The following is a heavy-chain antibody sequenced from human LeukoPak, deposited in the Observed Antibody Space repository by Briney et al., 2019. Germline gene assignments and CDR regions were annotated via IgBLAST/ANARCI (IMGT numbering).Heavy chain of an antibody. D-gene: IGHD2-15*01. CDR3: ARDGGAYCSGGSCYEVDAFDI. V-gene: IGHV3-48*02. CDR1: GFTFSSYS. Sequence: GGSLRLSCAASGFTFSSYSMNWVRQGPGKGLEWVSYISSSSSTIYYADSVKGRFTISRDNAKNSLYLQMNSLRDEDTAVYYCARDGGAYCSGGSCYEVDAFDIWGQGTMVTVSS. CDR2: ISSSSSTI. J-gene: IGHJ3*02.